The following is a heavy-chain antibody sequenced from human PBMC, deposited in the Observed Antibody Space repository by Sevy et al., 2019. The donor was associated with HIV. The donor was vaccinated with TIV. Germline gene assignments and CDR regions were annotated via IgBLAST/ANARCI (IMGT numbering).Heavy chain of an antibody. V-gene: IGHV1-69*13. CDR3: ARLTVAGLGGWFDP. J-gene: IGHJ5*02. CDR1: GGTFNRYA. CDR2: IIPIFGTT. Sequence: SVKVSCKASGGTFNRYAISWVRQAPGHGLEWLAGIIPIFGTTNYAQKFQGRVTITADESTSTAYMEVSSLRSEDTAVYYCARLTVAGLGGWFDPWGHGTLVTVSS. D-gene: IGHD6-19*01.